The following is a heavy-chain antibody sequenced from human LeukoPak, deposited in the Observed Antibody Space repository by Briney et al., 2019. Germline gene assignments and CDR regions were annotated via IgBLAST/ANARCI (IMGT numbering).Heavy chain of an antibody. CDR3: ARGCVDIVATMKPIYYYYMDV. CDR1: GFTFSSYS. CDR2: INSDGGST. Sequence: GGSLRLSCAASGFTFSSYSMNWVRQAPGKGLVWVSRINSDGGSTSYADSVKGRFTISRDNAKNTLSLQMNSLRAEDTAVYYCARGCVDIVATMKPIYYYYMDVWGKGTTVTVSS. D-gene: IGHD5-12*01. J-gene: IGHJ6*03. V-gene: IGHV3-74*01.